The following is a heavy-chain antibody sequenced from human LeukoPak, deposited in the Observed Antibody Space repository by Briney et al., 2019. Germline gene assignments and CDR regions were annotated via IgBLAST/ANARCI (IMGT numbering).Heavy chain of an antibody. CDR3: ARDRGYCSGGSCYNWFDP. Sequence: SETLSLTCAVSGYSISIGYYWGWIRQPPGKGLEWIGIIYHSGSTYYNPSLKSRVTISVDTSKNQFSLKLSSVTAADTAVYYCARDRGYCSGGSCYNWFDPWGQGTLVTVSS. CDR1: GYSISIGYY. V-gene: IGHV4-38-2*02. D-gene: IGHD2-15*01. J-gene: IGHJ5*02. CDR2: IYHSGST.